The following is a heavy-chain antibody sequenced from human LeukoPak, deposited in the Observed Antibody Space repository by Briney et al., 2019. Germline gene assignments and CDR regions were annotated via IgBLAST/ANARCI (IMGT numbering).Heavy chain of an antibody. Sequence: PSETLSLTCTVSGGSISSSSYYWGWIRQPPGKGLEWIGSIYYSGSTYYNPSLKSRVTISVDTSKNQFSLKLSSVTAADTAVYYCARDPLASGPMVRDPRYYYYGMDVWGQGTTVTVSS. D-gene: IGHD3-10*01. CDR2: IYYSGST. V-gene: IGHV4-39*07. CDR1: GGSISSSSYY. CDR3: ARDPLASGPMVRDPRYYYYGMDV. J-gene: IGHJ6*02.